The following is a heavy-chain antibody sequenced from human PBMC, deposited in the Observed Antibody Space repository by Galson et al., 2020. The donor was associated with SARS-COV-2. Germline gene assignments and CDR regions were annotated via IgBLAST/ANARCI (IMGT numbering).Heavy chain of an antibody. CDR2: TWDKTHNYAT. CDR1: GFIFSDSN. V-gene: IGHV3-73*01. Sequence: GGSLRLSCAASGFIFSDSNIHWVRQASGKGLEWLGLTWDKTHNYATQYGASVKGRFTISRDASSNTAYLQMRSLTTEDTAVYYCVRRQRERSDGSLLDNGGQGTLVTVSS. D-gene: IGHD2-21*01. J-gene: IGHJ4*02. CDR3: VRRQRERSDGSLLDN.